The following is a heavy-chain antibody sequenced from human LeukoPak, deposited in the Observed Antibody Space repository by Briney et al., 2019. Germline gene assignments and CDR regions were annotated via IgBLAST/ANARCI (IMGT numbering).Heavy chain of an antibody. J-gene: IGHJ4*02. CDR2: IYTSGST. D-gene: IGHD2-15*01. V-gene: IGHV4-4*07. CDR3: ARHPFATPFDY. CDR1: GGSISSYY. Sequence: SETLSLTCTVSGGSISSYYWSWIRQPAGKGLEWIGRIYTSGSTNYNPSLKSRVTMLLDTSKNQVSLRLSSVTAAGTAVYYCARHPFATPFDYWGRGTLLTVSS.